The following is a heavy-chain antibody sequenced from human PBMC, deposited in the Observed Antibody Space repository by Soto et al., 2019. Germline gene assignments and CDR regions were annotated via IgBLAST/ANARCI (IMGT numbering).Heavy chain of an antibody. V-gene: IGHV3-9*01. D-gene: IGHD2-2*02. CDR3: AKAAVYHGAFDI. CDR1: GFTFDDYA. CDR2: ISWNSGSI. J-gene: IGHJ3*02. Sequence: EVQLVESGGGLVQPGRSLRLSCAASGFTFDDYAMHWVRQGPGTGLEWVSGISWNSGSIGYADSVKGRITISTDNAKNSLYLQMNSLRAQDTTLYYCAKAAVYHGAFDIWGQETMVTVSS.